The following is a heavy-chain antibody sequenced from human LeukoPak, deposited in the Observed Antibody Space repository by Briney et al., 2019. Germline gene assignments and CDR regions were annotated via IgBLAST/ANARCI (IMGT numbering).Heavy chain of an antibody. CDR2: IYYSGST. D-gene: IGHD1-1*01. V-gene: IGHV4-61*01. Sequence: SETLSLTCTVSGYSISSGYYWGWIRQPPGKGLEWIGYIYYSGSTNYNPSLKSRVTISVDTSKNQFSLKLSSVTAADTAVYYCARTGTTGDYFDYWGQGTLVTVSS. J-gene: IGHJ4*02. CDR1: GYSISSGYY. CDR3: ARTGTTGDYFDY.